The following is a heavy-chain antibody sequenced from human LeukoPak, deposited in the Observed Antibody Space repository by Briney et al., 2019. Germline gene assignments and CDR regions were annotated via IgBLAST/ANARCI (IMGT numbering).Heavy chain of an antibody. Sequence: GGSLRLSCAASGFTVSSNYMSWVRQAPGKGLEWVSVIYSGGSTYYADSVKGRFTISRDNSKNTLYLQMNSLRAEDTAVYYCARVPPAYSSGWYPSVALASDIWGQGTMVTVSS. CDR2: IYSGGST. J-gene: IGHJ3*02. D-gene: IGHD6-19*01. CDR1: GFTVSSNY. CDR3: ARVPPAYSSGWYPSVALASDI. V-gene: IGHV3-53*01.